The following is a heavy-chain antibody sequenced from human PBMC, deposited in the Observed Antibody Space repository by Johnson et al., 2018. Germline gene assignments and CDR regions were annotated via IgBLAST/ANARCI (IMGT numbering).Heavy chain of an antibody. J-gene: IGHJ3*02. CDR1: GFTFSSYA. CDR2: ISYDGSNK. D-gene: IGHD6-13*01. V-gene: IGHV3-30-3*01. Sequence: QVQLVESGGGVVQPGRSLRLSCAASGFTFSSYAMHWVRQAPGKGLEWVAVISYDGSNKYYADSVKGRLTISRDNSKNTLYLQMNSLRAEDTAVYYCARDTRGVNSSPRSAFDILGQGTMVTVSS. CDR3: ARDTRGVNSSPRSAFDI.